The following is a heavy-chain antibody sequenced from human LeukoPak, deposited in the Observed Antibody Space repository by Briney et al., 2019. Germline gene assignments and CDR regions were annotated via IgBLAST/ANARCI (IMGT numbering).Heavy chain of an antibody. Sequence: LPGGSLRLSCAASGFTFSSYAMHWVRQAPGKGLEWVAVISYDGSNKYYADSVKGRFTISRDNSKNTLYLQMNSLRAEDTAVYYCARNGRIAALLRGDYFDYWGQGTLVTVSS. J-gene: IGHJ4*02. D-gene: IGHD6-13*01. V-gene: IGHV3-30-3*01. CDR2: ISYDGSNK. CDR1: GFTFSSYA. CDR3: ARNGRIAALLRGDYFDY.